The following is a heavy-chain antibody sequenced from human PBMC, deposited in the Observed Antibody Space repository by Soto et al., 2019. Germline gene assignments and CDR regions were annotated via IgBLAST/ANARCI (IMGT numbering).Heavy chain of an antibody. D-gene: IGHD2-15*01. J-gene: IGHJ4*02. V-gene: IGHV3-48*03. CDR2: ISSTGSST. Sequence: EMQLVESGGGLVQPGGSLRLSCAASGFTFSSYEMHWVRQAPGKGQEWISYISSTGSSTHYADSVKGRFTMSRDNTKNSVSLQMSSLRAEDTAVYYCVRDLHEPLATEALRVANWGQGTQVTVSS. CDR3: VRDLHEPLATEALRVAN. CDR1: GFTFSSYE.